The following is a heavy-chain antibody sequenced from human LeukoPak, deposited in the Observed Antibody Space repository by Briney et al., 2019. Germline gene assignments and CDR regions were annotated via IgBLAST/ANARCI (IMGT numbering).Heavy chain of an antibody. CDR2: INPNSGGT. Sequence: VKVSCKASGYTFTRYYMHWVRQAPGQGLEWMGWINPNSGGTNYAQKFQGRVTMTSDTSISTAYMELSRLRSDDTAVYYCASTAVAGITWLNWYFDLWGRGTLVTVSS. V-gene: IGHV1-2*02. D-gene: IGHD6-19*01. J-gene: IGHJ2*01. CDR3: ASTAVAGITWLNWYFDL. CDR1: GYTFTRYY.